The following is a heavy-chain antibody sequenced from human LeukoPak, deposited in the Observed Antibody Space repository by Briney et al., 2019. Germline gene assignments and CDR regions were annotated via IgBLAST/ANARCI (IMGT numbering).Heavy chain of an antibody. CDR2: IISSGSTI. J-gene: IGHJ5*02. CDR1: GFTFSSYE. CDR3: AGPDYDFWT. D-gene: IGHD3-3*01. V-gene: IGHV3-48*03. Sequence: GGSLRLSCAASGFTFSSYEMNWVRQAPGKGLEWVSYIISSGSTIYYADSVKGRFTISRDNAKNSLYLQMNSLRAEDTAVYYCAGPDYDFWTWGQGTLVTVSS.